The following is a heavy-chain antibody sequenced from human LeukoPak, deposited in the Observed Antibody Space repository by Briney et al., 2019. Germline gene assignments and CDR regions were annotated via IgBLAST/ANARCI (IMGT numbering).Heavy chain of an antibody. CDR1: GFTFSSYA. CDR3: AKSFDFWSGYLDY. J-gene: IGHJ4*02. Sequence: TGGSLRLSCAASGFTFSSYAMSWVRQAPGKGLEWVSAISGSGGSTYYADSVKGRFTISRDNSKNTLYLQMNSLRAEDTAVYYCAKSFDFWSGYLDYWGQGTLVTVSS. CDR2: ISGSGGST. V-gene: IGHV3-23*01. D-gene: IGHD3-3*01.